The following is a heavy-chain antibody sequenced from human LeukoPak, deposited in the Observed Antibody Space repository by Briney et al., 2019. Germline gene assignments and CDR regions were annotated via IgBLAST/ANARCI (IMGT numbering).Heavy chain of an antibody. J-gene: IGHJ4*02. D-gene: IGHD1-20*01. CDR1: GFSLSTSGVG. V-gene: IGHV2-5*02. CDR2: IYRDDDK. CDR3: VHRRSGYNGSDGDFDS. Sequence: SGPTLVKPTQTLTLTCTFSGFSLSTSGVGVGWIRQPPGKALEWLALIYRDDDKRHNPFLKSRLTITKDTSKNQVVLTMTNMDPVDTATYYCVHRRSGYNGSDGDFDSWGQGTLVNVSS.